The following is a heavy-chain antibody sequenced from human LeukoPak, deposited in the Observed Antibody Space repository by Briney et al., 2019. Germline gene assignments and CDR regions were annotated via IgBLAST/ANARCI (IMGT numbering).Heavy chain of an antibody. J-gene: IGHJ4*02. CDR1: GFTFSSYA. D-gene: IGHD5-18*01. V-gene: IGHV4-39*07. Sequence: LRLSCAASGFTFSSYAMHWVRQPPGKGLEWIGSIYRSGTTYSGSTYYNPSLKSRVTISLDTSKNQFSLKVGSMTAADTAVYYCARAGGYGLIDYWGQGTMVTVSS. CDR2: IYRSGTTYSGST. CDR3: ARAGGYGLIDY.